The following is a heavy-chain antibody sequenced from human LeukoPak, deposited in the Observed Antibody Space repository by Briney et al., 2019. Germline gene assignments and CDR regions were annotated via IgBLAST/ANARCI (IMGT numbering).Heavy chain of an antibody. CDR1: GYTLTELS. CDR3: ATDLNYGGNELRDY. CDR2: FDPEDGET. V-gene: IGHV1-24*01. D-gene: IGHD4-23*01. Sequence: ASVKVSCKVSGYTLTELSMHWVRQAPGKGLEWMGGFDPEDGETIYAQEFQGRVTMTEDTSTDTAYMELSSLRSEDTAVYYCATDLNYGGNELRDYWGQGTLVTVSS. J-gene: IGHJ4*02.